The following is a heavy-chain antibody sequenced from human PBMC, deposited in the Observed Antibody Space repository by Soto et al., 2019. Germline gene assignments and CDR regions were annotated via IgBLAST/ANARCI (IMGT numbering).Heavy chain of an antibody. D-gene: IGHD1-7*01. V-gene: IGHV4-59*01. CDR2: IYYSGST. CDR1: GDSISSYY. CDR3: ARARYNWNYGDYYYGMDV. J-gene: IGHJ6*02. Sequence: ASETLSLTCTVFGDSISSYYWSWIRQPPGKGLEWIGYIYYSGSTNYHPSLKRRVIISVDTSKNQFSLKLSSVTAADTAVYYCARARYNWNYGDYYYGMDVWGQGTTVTVS.